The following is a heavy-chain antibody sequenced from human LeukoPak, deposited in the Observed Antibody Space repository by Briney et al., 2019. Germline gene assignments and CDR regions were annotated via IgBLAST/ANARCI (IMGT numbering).Heavy chain of an antibody. Sequence: SETLSLTCAVSGYSISSGYYWGWIRQPPGKGLEWIGSIYHSGSTYYNPSLKSRVTISVDTSKNQFSLKLSSVTAADTAVYYCARGGDYLYCYYMDVWGKGTTVTVSS. D-gene: IGHD4-17*01. CDR1: GYSISSGYY. CDR3: ARGGDYLYCYYMDV. V-gene: IGHV4-38-2*01. J-gene: IGHJ6*03. CDR2: IYHSGST.